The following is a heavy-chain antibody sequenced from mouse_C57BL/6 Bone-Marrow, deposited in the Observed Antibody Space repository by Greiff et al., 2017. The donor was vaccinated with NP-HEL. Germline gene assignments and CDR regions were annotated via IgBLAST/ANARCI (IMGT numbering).Heavy chain of an antibody. Sequence: VQLQQSGAELVRPGASVTLSCKASGYTFTDYEMHWVKQTPVHGLEWIGAIDPETGGTAYNQKFKGKAILTADKSSSTAYMELRSLTSEDSAVYYCTRGRGGNYDLRYWGQGTTLTVSS. D-gene: IGHD2-1*01. J-gene: IGHJ2*01. CDR2: IDPETGGT. CDR1: GYTFTDYE. CDR3: TRGRGGNYDLRY. V-gene: IGHV1-15*01.